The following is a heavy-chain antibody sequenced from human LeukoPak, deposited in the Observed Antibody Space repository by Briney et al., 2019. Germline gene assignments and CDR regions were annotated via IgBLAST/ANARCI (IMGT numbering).Heavy chain of an antibody. J-gene: IGHJ4*02. Sequence: KSGGSLRLSCAASGFTFSSYSMNWVRQAPGKGLEWVSSISSSSSYIYYADSVKGRFTISRDNAKNSLYLQMNSLRAEDTAVYYCARARPAYYYDSSGYFDYWGQGTLVTASS. D-gene: IGHD3-22*01. CDR1: GFTFSSYS. CDR3: ARARPAYYYDSSGYFDY. CDR2: ISSSSSYI. V-gene: IGHV3-21*01.